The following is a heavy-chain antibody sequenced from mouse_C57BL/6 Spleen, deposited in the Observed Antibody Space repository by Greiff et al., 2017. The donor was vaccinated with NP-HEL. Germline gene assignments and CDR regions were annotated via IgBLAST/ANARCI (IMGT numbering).Heavy chain of an antibody. V-gene: IGHV2-2*01. J-gene: IGHJ4*01. Sequence: VQLQQSGPGLVQPSQSLSITCTVSGFSLTSYGVHWVRQSPGKGLEWLGVIWSGGSTDYNAALISRLSISKDNSKSQVFFKMNSLQAEETAIDYCARASSGNGWAMDYWGQGTSVTVSS. CDR2: IWSGGST. CDR3: ARASSGNGWAMDY. CDR1: GFSLTSYG. D-gene: IGHD2-1*01.